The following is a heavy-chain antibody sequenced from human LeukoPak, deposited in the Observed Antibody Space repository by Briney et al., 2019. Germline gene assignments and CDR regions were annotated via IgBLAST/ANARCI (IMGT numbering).Heavy chain of an antibody. V-gene: IGHV3-21*01. J-gene: IGHJ4*02. CDR1: GFTFSDYG. Sequence: GGSLRLSCSVSGFTFSDYGMNWVRQAPGKGLEWVSSISSSSSYIYYADSVKGRFTISRDNAKNSLYLQMNSLRAEDTAVYYCARELGSSWYQYWGQGTLVTVSS. CDR3: ARELGSSWYQY. D-gene: IGHD6-13*01. CDR2: ISSSSSYI.